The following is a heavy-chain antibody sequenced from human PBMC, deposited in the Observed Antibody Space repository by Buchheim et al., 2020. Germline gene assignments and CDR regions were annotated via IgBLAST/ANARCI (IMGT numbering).Heavy chain of an antibody. CDR1: GGSISTYF. Sequence: QVQLQESGPGLVKPSETLSLTCFVSGGSISTYFWSWLRQPPGKGLEWIAFSHYSESTKYHPSLKNRVTMSVDRSSNQFSLKMTSVTAADTAVYYCARHSGAWPHYFDYWGQGAL. J-gene: IGHJ4*02. CDR2: SHYSEST. D-gene: IGHD6-25*01. V-gene: IGHV4-59*08. CDR3: ARHSGAWPHYFDY.